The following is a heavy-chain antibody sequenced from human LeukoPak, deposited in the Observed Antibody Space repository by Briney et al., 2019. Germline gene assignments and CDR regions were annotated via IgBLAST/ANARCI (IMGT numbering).Heavy chain of an antibody. CDR1: GFTVSSNY. Sequence: GGSLRLSCAASGFTVSSNYMSWVRQAPGKGLEWVSVIYSGGSTYYAASVKGRFTISRDNSKNTLYLQMNSLRAEDTAVYYCARGYYDYVWGSYRPFDYWGQGTLVTVSS. CDR2: IYSGGST. J-gene: IGHJ4*02. V-gene: IGHV3-66*01. CDR3: ARGYYDYVWGSYRPFDY. D-gene: IGHD3-16*02.